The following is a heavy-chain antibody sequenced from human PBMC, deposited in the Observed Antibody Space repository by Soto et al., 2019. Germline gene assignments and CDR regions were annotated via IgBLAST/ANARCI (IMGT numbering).Heavy chain of an antibody. CDR3: ARRGYSYGSRGPPNYIDY. CDR1: GFTFSSYD. D-gene: IGHD5-18*01. V-gene: IGHV3-13*01. J-gene: IGHJ4*02. CDR2: IGTAGDT. Sequence: GGSLRLSCAASGFTFSSYDKHWVRQATGKGLEWVSAIGTAGDTYYPGSVKGRFTISRENAKNSLYLQMNSLRAEDTAVYYCARRGYSYGSRGPPNYIDYRGQGTLVTLS.